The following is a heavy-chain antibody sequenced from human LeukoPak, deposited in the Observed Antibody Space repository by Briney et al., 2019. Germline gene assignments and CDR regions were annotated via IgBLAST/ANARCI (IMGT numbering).Heavy chain of an antibody. CDR3: AKRGDYGGNSYYYYYMDV. D-gene: IGHD4-23*01. V-gene: IGHV3-30*02. CDR2: IRYDGSNK. J-gene: IGHJ6*03. Sequence: GGSLRLSCAASGFTFSSYWMHWVRQAPGKGLEWVAFIRYDGSNKYYADSVKGRFTISRDNSKNTLYLQVNSLRAEDTAVYYCAKRGDYGGNSYYYYYMDVWGKGTTVTVSS. CDR1: GFTFSSYW.